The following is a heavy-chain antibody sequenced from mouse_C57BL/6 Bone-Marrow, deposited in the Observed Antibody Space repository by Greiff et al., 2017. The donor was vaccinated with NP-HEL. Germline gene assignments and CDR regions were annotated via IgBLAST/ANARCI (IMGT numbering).Heavy chain of an antibody. J-gene: IGHJ2*01. CDR3: ARYYGDY. Sequence: LVESGAELVKPGASVKMSCKASGYTFTSYWITWVKQRPGQGLEWIGDIYPGSGSTNYNEKFKSKATLTVDTSSSTAYMQLSSLTSEDSAVYYCARYYGDYWGQGTTLTVSS. CDR1: GYTFTSYW. V-gene: IGHV1-55*01. CDR2: IYPGSGST.